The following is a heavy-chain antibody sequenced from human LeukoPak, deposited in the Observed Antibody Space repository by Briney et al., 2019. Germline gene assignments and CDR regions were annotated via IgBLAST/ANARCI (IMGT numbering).Heavy chain of an antibody. CDR1: GGSISNSY. CDR3: AREATYFYDSKADFDI. Sequence: SETLSLTCTVSGGSISNSYWSWIRQPAGKGLEWIGRIYTSGSANYNPSLKSRVTMSVDTSKNQFSLKLNSVTAADTAVYYCAREATYFYDSKADFDIWGQGTMVTVSS. J-gene: IGHJ3*02. D-gene: IGHD3-22*01. CDR2: IYTSGSA. V-gene: IGHV4-4*07.